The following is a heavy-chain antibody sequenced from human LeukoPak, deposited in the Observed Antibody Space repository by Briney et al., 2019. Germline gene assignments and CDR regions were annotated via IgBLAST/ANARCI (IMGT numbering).Heavy chain of an antibody. Sequence: GGSLRLSCAASGFTFSSYSMNWVRQAPGKGLEWVSSISSSSSYIYYADSVKGRFTISRDNSKNTLYLQMNSLRAEDTAVYYCASPRIAAADHWGQGTLVTVSS. V-gene: IGHV3-21*01. J-gene: IGHJ4*02. D-gene: IGHD6-13*01. CDR3: ASPRIAAADH. CDR2: ISSSSSYI. CDR1: GFTFSSYS.